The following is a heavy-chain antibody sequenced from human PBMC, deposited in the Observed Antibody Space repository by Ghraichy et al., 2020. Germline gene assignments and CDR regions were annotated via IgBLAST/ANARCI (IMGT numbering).Heavy chain of an antibody. D-gene: IGHD6-19*01. CDR1: GFTFSSYW. J-gene: IGHJ4*02. Sequence: GGSLRLSCAASGFTFSSYWMHWVRQAPGKGLVWVSRINSDGSSTSYADSVKGRFTISRDNAKNTLYLQMNSLRAEDTAVYYCARGGRRSGWYVFDYWGQGTMVTVSS. CDR2: INSDGSST. V-gene: IGHV3-74*01. CDR3: ARGGRRSGWYVFDY.